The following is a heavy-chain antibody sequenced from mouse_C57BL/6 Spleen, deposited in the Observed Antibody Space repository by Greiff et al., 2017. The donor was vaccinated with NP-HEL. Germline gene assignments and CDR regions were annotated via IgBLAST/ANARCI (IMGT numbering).Heavy chain of an antibody. J-gene: IGHJ4*01. Sequence: QVHVKQSGAELVKPGASVKISCKASGYAFSSYWMTWVKQRPGKGLDWIGQIYPGDGDTNYNGKFKGKATLTADKSSSTAYMQLSSLTSEDSAVYFCAREGLLEKNAMDYWGQGTSVTVSS. V-gene: IGHV1-80*01. CDR3: AREGLLEKNAMDY. CDR2: IYPGDGDT. CDR1: GYAFSSYW. D-gene: IGHD2-3*01.